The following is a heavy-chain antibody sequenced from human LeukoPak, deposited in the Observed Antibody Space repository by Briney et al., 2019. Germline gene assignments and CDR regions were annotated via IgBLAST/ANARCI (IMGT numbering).Heavy chain of an antibody. J-gene: IGHJ3*02. CDR3: AKDKYSSSSGWKAFDI. V-gene: IGHV3-21*04. D-gene: IGHD6-6*01. CDR2: ISSSSDYI. Sequence: GGSLRLSCAASGFTFSSYSMNWVRQAPGKGLEWVSSISSSSDYIYFADSLKGRFTISRDNAKSSLYLQMNSLRAEDTAVYYCAKDKYSSSSGWKAFDIWGQGTMVTVSS. CDR1: GFTFSSYS.